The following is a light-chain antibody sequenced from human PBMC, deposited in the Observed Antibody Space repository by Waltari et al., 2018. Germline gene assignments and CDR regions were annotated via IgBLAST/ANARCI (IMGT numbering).Light chain of an antibody. CDR3: SSYTSSSTLGV. V-gene: IGLV2-14*03. CDR2: DVS. J-gene: IGLJ2*01. CDR1: SSDVGGYNY. Sequence: QSALTQPASVSGSPGQSITIPCTGTSSDVGGYNYVSWYQQHQGKAPKLMIYDVSNRPSGVSNRFSGSKSGNTASLTISGLQAEDEADYYCSSYTSSSTLGVFGGGTKLTVL.